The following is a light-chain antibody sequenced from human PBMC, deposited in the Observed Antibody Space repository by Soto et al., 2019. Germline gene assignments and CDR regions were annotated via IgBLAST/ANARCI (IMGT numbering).Light chain of an antibody. Sequence: QSVRTQPPSVSGAPGQRVTHSCTGSRSNIGAGYDVHWYQQLPGTAPKLLIDGNSNRPSGVPDRFSGSKSGTSASLAITGLQAEDEADYYCQSYDISLSGVVFGGETKLTVL. CDR2: GNS. CDR3: QSYDISLSGVV. CDR1: RSNIGAGYD. V-gene: IGLV1-40*01. J-gene: IGLJ2*01.